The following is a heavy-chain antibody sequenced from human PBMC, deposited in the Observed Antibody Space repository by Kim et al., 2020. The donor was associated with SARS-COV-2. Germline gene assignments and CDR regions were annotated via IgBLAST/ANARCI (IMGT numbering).Heavy chain of an antibody. CDR1: GGTFTTYA. Sequence: SVKVSCKASGGTFTTYAINWVRQAPGQGLEWVGRIVPMLDLPHYAQKFQGRVTISADKSTSTAYMQLSSLRSDDTAVYYCARDWGDCSSSDCTSRDFD. CDR3: ARDWGDCSSSDCTSRDFD. V-gene: IGHV1-69*04. J-gene: IGHJ4*01. D-gene: IGHD2-2*01. CDR2: IVPMLDLP.